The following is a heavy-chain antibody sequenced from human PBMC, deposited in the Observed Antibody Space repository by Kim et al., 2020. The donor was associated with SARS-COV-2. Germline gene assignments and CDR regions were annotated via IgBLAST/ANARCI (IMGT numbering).Heavy chain of an antibody. Sequence: DSVEGRFTISRDNSKNTLYLQMNSLRAEDTAVYYCARDHSGSYYGAFDYWGQGTLVTVSS. V-gene: IGHV3-30*01. J-gene: IGHJ4*02. D-gene: IGHD1-26*01. CDR3: ARDHSGSYYGAFDY.